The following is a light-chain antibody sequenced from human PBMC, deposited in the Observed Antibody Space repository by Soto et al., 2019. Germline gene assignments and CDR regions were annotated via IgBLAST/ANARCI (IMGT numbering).Light chain of an antibody. J-gene: IGKJ4*01. CDR1: QSVRSTY. V-gene: IGKV3-20*01. Sequence: IVLTQTPGTVSLSPGERATLSCRASQSVRSTYFAWYQHKPGQAPRLLIFDASTRATGIPDRFSGSGSGTDFTLTISRLEPEDFALYYCHQYGHSPVTFGGGTKVDNK. CDR3: HQYGHSPVT. CDR2: DAS.